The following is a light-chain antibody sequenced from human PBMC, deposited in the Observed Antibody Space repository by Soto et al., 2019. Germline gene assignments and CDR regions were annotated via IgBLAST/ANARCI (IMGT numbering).Light chain of an antibody. Sequence: QSVLTQPASVSGSPGQSITISCTGTSSDVGGYNYVSWYQQHPGKAPKLMIYDVSNRTSGVSNRFSGSKSGNTASLTISGIQAEDEADYYCSSYTSSSSYVFGTGTKVTVL. V-gene: IGLV2-14*01. J-gene: IGLJ1*01. CDR3: SSYTSSSSYV. CDR2: DVS. CDR1: SSDVGGYNY.